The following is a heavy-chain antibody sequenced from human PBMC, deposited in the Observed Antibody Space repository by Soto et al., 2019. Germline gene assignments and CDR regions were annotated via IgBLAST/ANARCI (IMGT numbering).Heavy chain of an antibody. CDR2: IYYSGST. V-gene: IGHV4-39*01. CDR3: VRKGSVDKKNYYYYYGMDV. J-gene: IGHJ6*02. Sequence: TLSLSCTVSGGSISSSSYYWGWIRQPPGKGLEWIGSIYYSGSTYYNPSLKSRVTISVDTSKNQFSLKLSSVTAADTAVYYCVRKGSVDKKNYYYYYGMDVWGQGTTVTVSS. D-gene: IGHD5-12*01. CDR1: GGSISSSSYY.